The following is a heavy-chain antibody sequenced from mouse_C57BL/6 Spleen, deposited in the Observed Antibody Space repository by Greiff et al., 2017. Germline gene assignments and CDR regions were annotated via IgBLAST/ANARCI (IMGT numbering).Heavy chain of an antibody. D-gene: IGHD2-4*01. CDR1: GFPFSSYT. V-gene: IGHV5-9*01. CDR3: ARQGIYYDYDGYFDY. J-gene: IGHJ2*01. CDR2: ISGGGGNT. Sequence: EVMLVESGGGLVKPGGSLKLSCAASGFPFSSYTMSWVRQTPEKRLEWVATISGGGGNTYYPDSVKGRFTISRDNAKNTLYLQMSSLRSEDTALYYCARQGIYYDYDGYFDYWGQGTTLTVAS.